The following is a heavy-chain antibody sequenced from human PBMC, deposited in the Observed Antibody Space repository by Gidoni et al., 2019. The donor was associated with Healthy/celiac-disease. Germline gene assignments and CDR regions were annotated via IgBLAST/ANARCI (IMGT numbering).Heavy chain of an antibody. V-gene: IGHV3-9*01. Sequence: EVQLVESGGGLVQPGRSLRLACAASGCTFADYAMHWVRQAPGKGLEWVSGISWNSGSIGYADSVKGRFTISRDNAKNSLYLQMNSLRAEDTALYYCAKDRALVAASIDYWGQGTLVTVSS. CDR3: AKDRALVAASIDY. D-gene: IGHD2-15*01. CDR2: ISWNSGSI. CDR1: GCTFADYA. J-gene: IGHJ4*02.